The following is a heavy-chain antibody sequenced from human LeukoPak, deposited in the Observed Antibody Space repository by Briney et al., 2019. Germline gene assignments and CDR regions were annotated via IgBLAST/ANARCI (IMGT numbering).Heavy chain of an antibody. V-gene: IGHV3-53*01. Sequence: GGSLRLSCATSGFTVNINYMSWVRQTPGKGLEWVSVIYSGGSTYYADSVKGRFTISRDNSKNTLYLQMNSLRAEDTAVYYCARAKGAVAGPEKYYFDYWGQGTLVTVSS. CDR1: GFTVNINY. CDR3: ARAKGAVAGPEKYYFDY. D-gene: IGHD6-19*01. J-gene: IGHJ4*02. CDR2: IYSGGST.